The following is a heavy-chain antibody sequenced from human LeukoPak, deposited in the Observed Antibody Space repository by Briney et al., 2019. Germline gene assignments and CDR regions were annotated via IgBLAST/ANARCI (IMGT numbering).Heavy chain of an antibody. D-gene: IGHD2-15*01. CDR1: GFTFSSYS. V-gene: IGHV3-21*01. CDR2: ISSSSSYI. CDR3: ARDSVCGGSCYGLLSWFDP. Sequence: GGSLRLSCAASGFTFSSYSMNWVRQAPGKGLEWVSSISSSSSYIYYADSVKGRFTISRDNAKNSLYLQMNSLRAEDTAVYYCARDSVCGGSCYGLLSWFDPWGQGTLVTVSS. J-gene: IGHJ5*02.